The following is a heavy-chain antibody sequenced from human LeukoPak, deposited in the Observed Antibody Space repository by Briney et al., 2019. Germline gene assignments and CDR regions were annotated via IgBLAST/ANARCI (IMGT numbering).Heavy chain of an antibody. Sequence: GGSLRLSCAASGFTFSSYALSWVRQAPGKGLEWVSATSSSGGSTYYADSVKGRFTISRDNSKNTLYLQMSSLRADDTAVYYCAKAGSYGPYRYYFDYWGQGTLVTVSS. CDR2: TSSSGGST. D-gene: IGHD5-18*01. J-gene: IGHJ4*02. CDR1: GFTFSSYA. CDR3: AKAGSYGPYRYYFDY. V-gene: IGHV3-23*01.